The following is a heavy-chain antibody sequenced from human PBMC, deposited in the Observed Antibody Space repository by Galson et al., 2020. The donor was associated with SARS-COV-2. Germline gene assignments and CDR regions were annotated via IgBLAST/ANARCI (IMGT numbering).Heavy chain of an antibody. V-gene: IGHV6-1*01. CDR3: ARVSGASYRVRGGDYYYYYGMDV. D-gene: IGHD3-10*01. CDR1: GDSVSSNSAA. J-gene: IGHJ6*02. Sequence: SQTLSLTCAISGDSVSSNSAAWNWIRQSPSRGLEWLGRTYYRSKWYNDYAVSVKSRITINPDTSKNQFSLQLNSVTPEDTAVYYCARVSGASYRVRGGDYYYYYGMDVWGQGTTVTVSS. CDR2: TYYRSKWYN.